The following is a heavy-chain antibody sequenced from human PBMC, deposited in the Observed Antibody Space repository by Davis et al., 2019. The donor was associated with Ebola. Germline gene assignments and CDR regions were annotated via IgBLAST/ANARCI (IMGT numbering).Heavy chain of an antibody. J-gene: IGHJ4*02. D-gene: IGHD3-22*01. CDR2: IYHSGTT. V-gene: IGHV4-30-2*06. CDR3: VRMYYYDSVGFYSYYFDH. Sequence: LRLSCAVSGDSISSGGFSWNWIRQSPGKGLEWIGYIYHSGTTHYSPSLRSRVTITIDKSKNQFSLKLSSVTAADTAVYYCVRMYYYDSVGFYSYYFDHWGQGALVAVSS. CDR1: GDSISSGGFS.